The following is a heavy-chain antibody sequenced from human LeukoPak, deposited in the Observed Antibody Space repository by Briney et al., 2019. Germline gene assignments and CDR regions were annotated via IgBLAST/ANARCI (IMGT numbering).Heavy chain of an antibody. V-gene: IGHV3-48*03. Sequence: GGSLRLSCAASGFTFSSYEMNWVRQAPGKGPEWVSYISSSGSSMYYADSVKGRFTISRDNAKNSLYLQMNSLRAEDTAVYYCARDYNYGDYVTWGQGTLVTVSS. D-gene: IGHD4-17*01. CDR3: ARDYNYGDYVT. J-gene: IGHJ5*02. CDR1: GFTFSSYE. CDR2: ISSSGSSM.